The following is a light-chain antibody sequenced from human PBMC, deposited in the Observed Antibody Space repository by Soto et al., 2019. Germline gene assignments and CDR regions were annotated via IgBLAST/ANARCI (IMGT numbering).Light chain of an antibody. CDR2: YTS. Sequence: EVVLTQSPAALSLSPGERATISCRASQSVSYLAWYQQKPGQAPRLLMYYTSDSATGILARFSGSGSGTDFTLTIRSLEPEDFAVYYCKQHSNPPWTFGQGTKVAIK. V-gene: IGKV3-11*01. CDR3: KQHSNPPWT. CDR1: QSVSY. J-gene: IGKJ1*01.